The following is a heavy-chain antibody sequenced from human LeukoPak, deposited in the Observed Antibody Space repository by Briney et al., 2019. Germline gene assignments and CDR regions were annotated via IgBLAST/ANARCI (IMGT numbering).Heavy chain of an antibody. CDR2: IFYSGST. CDR3: AGRSARYFDH. J-gene: IGHJ4*02. Sequence: SETLSLTCTVSGDSMSSYYWSWIRQPPGEGLQWIGYIFYSGSTNYNASLRSRVAISVDTSKNQFSLRLTSVTAADTAVYYCAGRSARYFDHWGQGALVTVSS. CDR1: GDSMSSYY. D-gene: IGHD1-26*01. V-gene: IGHV4-59*01.